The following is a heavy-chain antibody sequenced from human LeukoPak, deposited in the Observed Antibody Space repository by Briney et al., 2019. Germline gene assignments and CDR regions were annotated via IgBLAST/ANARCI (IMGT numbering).Heavy chain of an antibody. V-gene: IGHV4-34*01. CDR3: ARGRIQLWSQHFDY. Sequence: SETLSLTCAVYGGSFSGYYWSWIRQPPGKGLEWIGEINHSGSTNYNPSLKSRVTISVDTSKNQSSLKLSSVTAADTAVYYCARGRIQLWSQHFDYWGQGTLVTVSS. CDR1: GGSFSGYY. D-gene: IGHD5-18*01. J-gene: IGHJ4*02. CDR2: INHSGST.